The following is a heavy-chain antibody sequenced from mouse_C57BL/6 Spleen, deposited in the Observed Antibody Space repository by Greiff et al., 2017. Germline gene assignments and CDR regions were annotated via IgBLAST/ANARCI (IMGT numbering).Heavy chain of an antibody. V-gene: IGHV1-81*01. CDR2: INPSSGNT. J-gene: IGHJ2*01. Sequence: QAPPQLSGAERAGSGVCVDPLRGFSVHIFSLHGISGVKQRTGKSLEWIGEINPSSGNTYYNEKFKGKATLTADKSSSTAYMELRSLTSEDTAVYFCAREGYYSNNGYWGQGTTLTVSS. CDR1: VHIFSLHG. CDR3: AREGYYSNNGY. D-gene: IGHD2-5*01.